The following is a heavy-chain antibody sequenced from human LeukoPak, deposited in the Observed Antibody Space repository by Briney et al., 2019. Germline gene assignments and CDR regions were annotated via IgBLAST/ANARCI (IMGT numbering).Heavy chain of an antibody. Sequence: GGSLRLSSAASGFTFSSYSMNWVRQAPGKGLEWVSSISSSSSYIYYADSVKGRFTISRDNAKNSLYLQMNSLRAEDTAVYYCARAGLLLYAFDIWGQGTMVTVSS. CDR1: GFTFSSYS. D-gene: IGHD3-22*01. CDR3: ARAGLLLYAFDI. CDR2: ISSSSSYI. V-gene: IGHV3-21*01. J-gene: IGHJ3*02.